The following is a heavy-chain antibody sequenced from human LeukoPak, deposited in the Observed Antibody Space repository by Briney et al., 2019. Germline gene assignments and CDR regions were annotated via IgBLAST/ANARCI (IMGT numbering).Heavy chain of an antibody. CDR3: ASNLRTGKLNDAFDI. J-gene: IGHJ3*02. V-gene: IGHV1-46*01. D-gene: IGHD3-10*01. CDR1: GYTFTSYY. CDR2: INPSGGST. Sequence: ASVKVSCKASGYTFTSYYIHWVRQAPGQGLEWMGIINPSGGSTSYAQKFQGRVTMTRDTSTSTVYMELSSLRSEDTAVYYCASNLRTGKLNDAFDIWGQGTMVTVSS.